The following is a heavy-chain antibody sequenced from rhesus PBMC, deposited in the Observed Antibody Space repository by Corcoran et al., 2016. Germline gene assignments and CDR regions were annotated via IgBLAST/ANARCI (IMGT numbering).Heavy chain of an antibody. D-gene: IGHD6-31*01. Sequence: QLQLQESGPGLVKPSETLSLTCAVSGGSISSGYGGSWIRQPPGKGLEWIGNVFGTIGSTYYNPSLKRRVTISKDTSKNQFSLKLSSVTAADTAVYYCARRVGSGWFDFWGQGVLVTVSS. CDR2: VFGTIGST. CDR1: GGSISSGYG. V-gene: IGHV4S7*01. J-gene: IGHJ4*01. CDR3: ARRVGSGWFDF.